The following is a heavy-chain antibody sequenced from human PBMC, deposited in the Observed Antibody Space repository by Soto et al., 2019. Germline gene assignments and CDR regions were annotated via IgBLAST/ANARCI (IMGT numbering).Heavy chain of an antibody. J-gene: IGHJ3*02. CDR1: GYTFTSYY. CDR3: ARAGVVVVPAASAFDI. V-gene: IGHV1-46*03. Sequence: GASVKVSCKASGYTFTSYYMHWVRQAPGQGLEWMGIINPSGGSTSYAQKFQGRVTMTRDTSTSTVYMELGSLRSEDTAVYYCARAGVVVVPAASAFDIWGQGTMVTVSS. CDR2: INPSGGST. D-gene: IGHD2-2*01.